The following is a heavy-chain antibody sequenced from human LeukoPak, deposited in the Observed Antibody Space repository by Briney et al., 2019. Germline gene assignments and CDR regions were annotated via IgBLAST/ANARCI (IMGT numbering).Heavy chain of an antibody. Sequence: PGGSLRLSCAASGFTFSSYWRNWVRQAPGKGLVWVSRIASDGSSTAYADSVKGRFSISRDNVKNTLYLQMNSLRVEDTAVYYCARGRPHGNDYWGQGTLVTVSS. D-gene: IGHD4-23*01. CDR3: ARGRPHGNDY. J-gene: IGHJ4*02. CDR1: GFTFSSYW. CDR2: IASDGSST. V-gene: IGHV3-74*01.